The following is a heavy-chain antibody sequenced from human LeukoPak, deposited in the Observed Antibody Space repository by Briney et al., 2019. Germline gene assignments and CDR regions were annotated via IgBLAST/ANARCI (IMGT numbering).Heavy chain of an antibody. CDR2: ISGNNDNP. Sequence: GASVKVSCTASGYTFSNFGINWVRQAPGQGLEWIAWISGNNDNPNYGQKFQGRFTVTTDSSTSTAYMELGNLRSDDTAVYYCARDGTSTDDYWGQGTLVTVSS. J-gene: IGHJ4*02. V-gene: IGHV1-18*01. CDR3: ARDGTSTDDY. CDR1: GYTFSNFG. D-gene: IGHD2-2*01.